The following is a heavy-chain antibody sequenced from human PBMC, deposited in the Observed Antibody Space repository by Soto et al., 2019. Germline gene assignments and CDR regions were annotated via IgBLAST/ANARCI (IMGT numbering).Heavy chain of an antibody. J-gene: IGHJ5*02. D-gene: IGHD5-12*01. V-gene: IGHV6-1*01. CDR2: TYYGSKWYN. Sequence: SQTLSLTCGISGDSVSSDSAAWNWIRQSPSGGLEWLGRTYYGSKWYNDYAVSVKGRININSDTSKNHFSLQLHSVTPEDTAMYFCARDGGDAVGTASLFLDPWGQGTLVTVSS. CDR1: GDSVSSDSAA. CDR3: ARDGGDAVGTASLFLDP.